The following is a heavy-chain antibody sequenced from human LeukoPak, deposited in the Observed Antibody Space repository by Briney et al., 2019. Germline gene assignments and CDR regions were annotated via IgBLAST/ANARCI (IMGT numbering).Heavy chain of an antibody. D-gene: IGHD1-26*01. CDR1: GFIFSTYG. J-gene: IGHJ4*02. Sequence: GGSLRLSCAASGFIFSTYGMHWVRQAPGKGLEWVAVVWSGGNNKYYSDSVKGRFTISRDNSKNTLYLQMNSLIAEDTAVYYCAKDGQVGAIGYFDYRGQGTLVTVSS. CDR3: AKDGQVGAIGYFDY. V-gene: IGHV3-33*06. CDR2: VWSGGNNK.